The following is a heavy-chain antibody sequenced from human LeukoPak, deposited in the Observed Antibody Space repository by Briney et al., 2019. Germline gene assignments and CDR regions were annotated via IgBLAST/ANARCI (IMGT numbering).Heavy chain of an antibody. Sequence: PGGSLRLSCTASGFTFGDYAMSWFRQAPGKGLEWVGFIRSKAYGGTTEYAASVKGRFTISRDDSKNTLYLQMNSLRAEDTAVYYCAKGRGSGWYRYYFDYWGQGTLVTVSS. V-gene: IGHV3-49*03. CDR2: IRSKAYGGTT. CDR3: AKGRGSGWYRYYFDY. CDR1: GFTFGDYA. J-gene: IGHJ4*02. D-gene: IGHD6-19*01.